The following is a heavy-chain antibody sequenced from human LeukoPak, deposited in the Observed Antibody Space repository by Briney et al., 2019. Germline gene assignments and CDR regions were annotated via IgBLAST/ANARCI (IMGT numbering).Heavy chain of an antibody. CDR2: ISYDGSNK. J-gene: IGHJ6*02. Sequence: PGRSLRLSCAASGFTFSSYGMHWVRQAPGKGLEWVAVISYDGSNKYYADSVKGRFTISRDNSKNTLYLQMDSLRAGDTAVYYCARSEVPLYSYGSGSSWGYYYYGMDVWGQGTTVTVSS. CDR3: ARSEVPLYSYGSGSSWGYYYYGMDV. D-gene: IGHD3-10*01. CDR1: GFTFSSYG. V-gene: IGHV3-30*03.